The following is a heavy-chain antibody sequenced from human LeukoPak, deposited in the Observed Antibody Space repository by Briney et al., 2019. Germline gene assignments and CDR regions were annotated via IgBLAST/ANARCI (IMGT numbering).Heavy chain of an antibody. V-gene: IGHV3-21*01. Sequence: GGSLRLSCATSGFTFSSYGMHWVRQAPGKGLEWVSSISSSSSYIYYADSVKGRFTISRDNAKNSLYLQMNSLRAEDTAVYYCAREGWLVVSYMDVWGKGTTVTVSS. J-gene: IGHJ6*03. CDR3: AREGWLVVSYMDV. D-gene: IGHD6-19*01. CDR2: ISSSSSYI. CDR1: GFTFSSYG.